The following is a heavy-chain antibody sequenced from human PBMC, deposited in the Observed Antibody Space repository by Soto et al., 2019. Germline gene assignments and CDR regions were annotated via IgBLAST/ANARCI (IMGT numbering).Heavy chain of an antibody. CDR2: IYYSGST. CDR3: ARATMITFGGVIVTELAEI. CDR1: GGSISSYY. Sequence: PSETLSLTCTVSGGSISSYYWSWIRQPPGKGLEWIGYIYYSGSTNYNPSLKSRVTISVDTSKNQFSLKLSSVTAADTAVYYCARATMITFGGVIVTELAEIWGQGTMVTVSS. D-gene: IGHD3-16*02. J-gene: IGHJ3*02. V-gene: IGHV4-59*01.